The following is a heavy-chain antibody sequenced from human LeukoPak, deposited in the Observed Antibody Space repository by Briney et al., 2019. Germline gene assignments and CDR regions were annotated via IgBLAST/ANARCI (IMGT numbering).Heavy chain of an antibody. CDR3: ATTYDILTGYYGPMYYYYYMDV. CDR1: GGSISSSSYY. D-gene: IGHD3-9*01. CDR2: IYYSGST. J-gene: IGHJ6*03. V-gene: IGHV4-39*01. Sequence: PSETLSLTCTVSGGSISSSSYYWGWIRQPPGKGLEWIGSIYYSGSTYYNPSLKSRVTISVDTSKSQFSLKLSSVTAADTAVYYCATTYDILTGYYGPMYYYYYMDVWGKGTTVTVSS.